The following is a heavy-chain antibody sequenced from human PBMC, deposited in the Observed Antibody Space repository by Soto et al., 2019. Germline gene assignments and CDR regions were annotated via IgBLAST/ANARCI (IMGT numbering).Heavy chain of an antibody. J-gene: IGHJ5*02. CDR2: INPNSGGT. CDR3: AKAITMVRGVIAPWFDP. D-gene: IGHD3-10*01. CDR1: GYTFTGYY. Sequence: ASVKVSCKASGYTFTGYYMHWVRQAPGQGLEWMGWINPNSGGTNYAQKFQGRVTMTRDTSISTAYMELSRLRSDDTAVYYCAKAITMVRGVIAPWFDPWGQGTLVTVSS. V-gene: IGHV1-2*02.